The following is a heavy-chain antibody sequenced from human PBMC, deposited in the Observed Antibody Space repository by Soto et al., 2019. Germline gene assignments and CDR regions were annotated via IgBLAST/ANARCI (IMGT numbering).Heavy chain of an antibody. D-gene: IGHD2-2*01. CDR1: GFTFSSYS. CDR2: ISSSSSTI. Sequence: GGSLRLSCAASGFTFSSYSMNWVRQAPGKGLEWVSYISSSSSTIYYADSVKGRFTISRDNAKNSLYLQMNSLRDEDTAVYYCARVPGSSTSSDDAFDIWGQGTMVTVSS. V-gene: IGHV3-48*02. CDR3: ARVPGSSTSSDDAFDI. J-gene: IGHJ3*02.